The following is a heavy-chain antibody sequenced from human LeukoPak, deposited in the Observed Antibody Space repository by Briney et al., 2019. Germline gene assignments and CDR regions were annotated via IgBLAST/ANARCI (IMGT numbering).Heavy chain of an antibody. J-gene: IGHJ4*02. V-gene: IGHV4-34*01. CDR1: GGSFSDYY. D-gene: IGHD3-22*01. Sequence: PSETLSLTCAVYGGSFSDYYWTWIRQPPGKGLEWIGEIDRSESTNYNPSLKSRVTISVDASKNQFSLKLSSVTAADTAVYYCAREFRTYYHDSSGYYLPDYWGQGTLVTVSS. CDR3: AREFRTYYHDSSGYYLPDY. CDR2: IDRSEST.